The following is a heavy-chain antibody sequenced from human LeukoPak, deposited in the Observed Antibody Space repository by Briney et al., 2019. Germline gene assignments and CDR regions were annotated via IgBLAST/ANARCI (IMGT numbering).Heavy chain of an antibody. CDR3: ARHPSLSGSRPYWYFDL. V-gene: IGHV4-30-2*01. CDR1: GGSISSGGYY. CDR2: IYHSGST. D-gene: IGHD1-26*01. Sequence: SETLSLTCTVSGGSISSGGYYWSWIRQPPGKGLEWIGYIYHSGSTYYNPSLKSRVTISVDRSKNQFSLKLSSVTAADTAVYYCARHPSLSGSRPYWYFDLWGRGTLVTVSS. J-gene: IGHJ2*01.